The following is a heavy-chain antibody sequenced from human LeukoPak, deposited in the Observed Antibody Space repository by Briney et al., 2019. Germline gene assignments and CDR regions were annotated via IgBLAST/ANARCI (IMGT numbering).Heavy chain of an antibody. CDR1: GGSFSGYY. CDR3: AQGWYNWFDP. V-gene: IGHV4-34*01. D-gene: IGHD6-19*01. Sequence: SETLSLTCAVYGGSFSGYYWSWIRQPPGKGLEWIGEINHSGSTNYNPSLKSRVTISVDTSKNQFSLKLSSVTAADTAVYYCAQGWYNWFDPWGQGTLVTVSS. J-gene: IGHJ5*02. CDR2: INHSGST.